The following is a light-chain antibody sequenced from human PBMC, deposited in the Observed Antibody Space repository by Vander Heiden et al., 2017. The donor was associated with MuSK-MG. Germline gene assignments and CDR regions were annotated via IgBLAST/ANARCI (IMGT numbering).Light chain of an antibody. V-gene: IGKV1-39*01. Sequence: DIEMTQSPSSLSASVGDRVTITCRASQSVSRYLNWYQQKPGKAPKLLIYAASNLQSGVSSRFSGGGAGTDFTLTISRLQPEDFAIYYCQQRDSPPVTFGQGTKMDIK. CDR3: QQRDSPPVT. J-gene: IGKJ2*01. CDR1: QSVSRY. CDR2: AAS.